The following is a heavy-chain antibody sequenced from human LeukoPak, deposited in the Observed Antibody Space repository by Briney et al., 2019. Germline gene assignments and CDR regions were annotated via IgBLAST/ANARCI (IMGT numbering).Heavy chain of an antibody. CDR3: ARHHRGYSYGRDWYFDL. Sequence: ASVKVSCKASGYTFNTYGISWVRQAPGQGLEWMGWISAYNGNTNYAQNLQARVTMTTDTSTSTAYMELGSLRSDDTAVYYCARHHRGYSYGRDWYFDLWGRGTLVTV. CDR2: ISAYNGNT. V-gene: IGHV1-18*01. CDR1: GYTFNTYG. D-gene: IGHD5-18*01. J-gene: IGHJ2*01.